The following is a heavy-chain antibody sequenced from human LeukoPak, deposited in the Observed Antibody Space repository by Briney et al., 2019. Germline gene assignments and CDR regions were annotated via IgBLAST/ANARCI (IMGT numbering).Heavy chain of an antibody. Sequence: ASVKVSCKASGYTFTSYGISWVRQAPGQGLEWMGWISAYNGNTNYAQKLQGRVTMTTDTSTSTACMELRSLRSDDTAVYYCARVRSYSTGPHDAFDIWGQGTMVTVSS. CDR2: ISAYNGNT. D-gene: IGHD1-26*01. CDR3: ARVRSYSTGPHDAFDI. CDR1: GYTFTSYG. V-gene: IGHV1-18*01. J-gene: IGHJ3*02.